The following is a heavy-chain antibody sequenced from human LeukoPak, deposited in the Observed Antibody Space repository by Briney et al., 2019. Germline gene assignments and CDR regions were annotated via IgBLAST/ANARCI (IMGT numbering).Heavy chain of an antibody. J-gene: IGHJ4*02. D-gene: IGHD1-26*01. Sequence: SETLSLTCTVSGGSFSSGSYYWSWIRQPPGKGLEWIGYIYYSGSTNYNPSLKSRVTISVDTSKNQFSLKLSSVIAADTAVYYCAKDQRWESPHYLDSWGQGTLVTVSS. CDR3: AKDQRWESPHYLDS. V-gene: IGHV4-61*01. CDR1: GGSFSSGSYY. CDR2: IYYSGST.